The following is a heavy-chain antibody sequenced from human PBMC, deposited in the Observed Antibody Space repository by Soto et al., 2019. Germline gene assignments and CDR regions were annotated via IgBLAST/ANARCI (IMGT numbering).Heavy chain of an antibody. D-gene: IGHD6-19*01. CDR1: GFTFIGYA. J-gene: IGHJ4*02. CDR2: ISYDGSHK. CDR3: AKDIKYSSGWRNPHDY. Sequence: QVPLVESGGGVVQPGTSLRLSSAASGFTFIGYAMHWVRQAPGKGLEWVAVISYDGSHKYYADSVKGRFTISRDNSKNTLYLEMYSLRAEDTAVYYCAKDIKYSSGWRNPHDYGGQGTLVTVSS. V-gene: IGHV3-30*18.